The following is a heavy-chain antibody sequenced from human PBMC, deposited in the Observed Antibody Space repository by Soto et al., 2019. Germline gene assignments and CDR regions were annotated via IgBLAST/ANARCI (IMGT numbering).Heavy chain of an antibody. CDR1: GYTFTSYA. Sequence: GASVKVSCKASGYTFTSYAMHWVRQAPGQRLEWMGWINAGNGNTKYSQKFQGRVTITRDTSASTAYMELSSLRSEDTAVYYCARRLFLHYYYGMDVWGQGTTVTVSS. D-gene: IGHD3-22*01. CDR3: ARRLFLHYYYGMDV. V-gene: IGHV1-3*01. CDR2: INAGNGNT. J-gene: IGHJ6*02.